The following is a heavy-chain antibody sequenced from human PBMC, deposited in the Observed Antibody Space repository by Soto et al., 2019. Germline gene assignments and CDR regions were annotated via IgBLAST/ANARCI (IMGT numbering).Heavy chain of an antibody. Sequence: VYGGTFSYRYCSWRRREPGKLLDGIVEINHRGSTNYNPSLKSRVTISVDTSKNQFSLKLSSVTAADTAVYYCARGQRNTAMLLSQYYYYGMDVWGQGTTVTGSS. D-gene: IGHD5-18*01. CDR2: INHRGST. V-gene: IGHV4-34*01. CDR1: GGTFSYRY. J-gene: IGHJ6*02. CDR3: ARGQRNTAMLLSQYYYYGMDV.